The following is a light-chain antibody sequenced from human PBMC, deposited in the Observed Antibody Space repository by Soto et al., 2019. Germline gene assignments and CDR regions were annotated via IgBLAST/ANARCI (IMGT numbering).Light chain of an antibody. CDR2: RNN. Sequence: LTQPPSASGTPGQRVTISCSGSSSNLGSNFVYWYQQLPGAAPKLLISRNNERPSGVPDRFSGSKSGTSASLAISGLRSEDEADYHCAAWDDSLSGVVFGGGTKLTVL. CDR1: SSNLGSNF. V-gene: IGLV1-47*01. CDR3: AAWDDSLSGVV. J-gene: IGLJ3*02.